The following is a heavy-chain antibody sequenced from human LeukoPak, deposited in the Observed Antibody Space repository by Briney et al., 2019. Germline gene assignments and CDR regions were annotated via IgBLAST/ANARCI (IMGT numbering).Heavy chain of an antibody. CDR1: GGSISNSNW. J-gene: IGHJ4*02. CDR3: ARGQGSYGDY. CDR2: IYHSGST. D-gene: IGHD5-18*01. V-gene: IGHV4-4*02. Sequence: PSGTLSLTFAVSGGSISNSNWWNWVRQPPGKGLEWIGEIYHSGSTNYNPSLRSRVTISVDRSKNQFALKLTSVTAADTAVYYCARGQGSYGDYWGQGTLVIVSS.